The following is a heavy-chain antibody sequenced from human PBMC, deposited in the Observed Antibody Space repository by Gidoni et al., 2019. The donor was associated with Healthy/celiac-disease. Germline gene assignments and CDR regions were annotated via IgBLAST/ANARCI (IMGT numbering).Heavy chain of an antibody. Sequence: EVQLGESGGGWVQPGGSGRLPGAASGFSWSSDSMNWVRKAPGKGLEWVSYIISISCPIYYAASVKGRFTISRDNAKNSLYLQMNSLRDEDTAVYYCARDHDDIVVVVAATRPENFDYWGQGTLVTVSS. V-gene: IGHV3-48*02. CDR2: IISISCPI. D-gene: IGHD2-15*01. CDR3: ARDHDDIVVVVAATRPENFDY. CDR1: GFSWSSDS. J-gene: IGHJ4*02.